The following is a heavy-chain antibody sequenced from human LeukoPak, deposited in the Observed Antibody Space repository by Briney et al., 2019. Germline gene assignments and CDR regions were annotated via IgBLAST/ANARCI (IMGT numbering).Heavy chain of an antibody. CDR1: GFTFSSYA. CDR3: AKRLRAYCSGGSCLYSDY. Sequence: GGSLRLSCAASGFTFSSYAMSWVRQAPGKGLEWVSAISGSGGSTYYADSVKGRFTISRDNSKNTLYLQMNSLRAEDTAVYYCAKRLRAYCSGGSCLYSDYWGQGTLVTVSS. CDR2: ISGSGGST. D-gene: IGHD2-15*01. J-gene: IGHJ4*02. V-gene: IGHV3-23*01.